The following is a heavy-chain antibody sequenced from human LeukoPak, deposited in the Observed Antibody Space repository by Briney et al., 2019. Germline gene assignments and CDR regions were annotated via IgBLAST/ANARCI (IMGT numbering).Heavy chain of an antibody. CDR2: IYPGDSDT. V-gene: IGHV5-51*01. Sequence: RGESLKISCKGSGYSFSNDWIGWVRQMPGKGLEWMGIIYPGDSDTRNSPAFQGQVTISADKSISTAYLQWSSLEASDTAMYYCARRGCNGGSCYGYWGQGTLVTVSS. J-gene: IGHJ4*02. D-gene: IGHD2-15*01. CDR1: GYSFSNDW. CDR3: ARRGCNGGSCYGY.